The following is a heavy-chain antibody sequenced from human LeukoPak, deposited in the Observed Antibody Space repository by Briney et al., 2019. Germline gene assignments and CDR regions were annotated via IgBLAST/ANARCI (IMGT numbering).Heavy chain of an antibody. CDR2: ISYDGSDT. J-gene: IGHJ6*03. D-gene: IGHD3-10*01. Sequence: GGSLRLSCVASGFTFNGYGMHWVRQAPGKGLEWVAVISYDGSDTYYADSVRGRFIISRDNAKNSLYLQMNSLRAEDTAVYYCARDLRVRGVIIFYYYYYMDVWGKGTTVTISS. V-gene: IGHV3-33*08. CDR3: ARDLRVRGVIIFYYYYYMDV. CDR1: GFTFNGYG.